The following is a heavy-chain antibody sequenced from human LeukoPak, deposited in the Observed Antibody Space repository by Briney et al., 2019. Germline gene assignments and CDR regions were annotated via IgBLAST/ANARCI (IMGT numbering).Heavy chain of an antibody. CDR1: GFTFSSYA. J-gene: IGHJ4*02. V-gene: IGHV3-23*01. CDR2: IRGSGGST. CDR3: AKDMIVVVNGSGY. D-gene: IGHD3-22*01. Sequence: GGSLRLSCAASGFTFSSYAMSWVRQAPGKGLEWVSAIRGSGGSTYYADSVKGRFTISRDNSKNTLYLQMNSLRAEDTAVYYCAKDMIVVVNGSGYWGQGTLVTVSS.